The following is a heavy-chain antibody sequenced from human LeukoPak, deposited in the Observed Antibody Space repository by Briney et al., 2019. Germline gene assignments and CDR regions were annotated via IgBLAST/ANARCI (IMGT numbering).Heavy chain of an antibody. J-gene: IGHJ4*02. D-gene: IGHD6-13*01. CDR3: AGIAAAGNE. CDR1: GGPISRSTYY. CDR2: IYYSGST. Sequence: SETLSLTCAVSGGPISRSTYYWGWIRQPPGKGLEWIGSIYYSGSTYYNPSLKSRVTISVDTSKNQFSLKLSSVTAADTAVYYCAGIAAAGNEWGQGTLVTVSS. V-gene: IGHV4-39*01.